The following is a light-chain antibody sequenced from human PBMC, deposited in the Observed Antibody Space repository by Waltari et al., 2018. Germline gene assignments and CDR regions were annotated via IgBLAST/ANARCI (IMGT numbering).Light chain of an antibody. CDR3: QQYNYYPYT. J-gene: IGKJ2*01. V-gene: IGKV1-5*03. CDR2: QAS. CDR1: QSIYIW. Sequence: DIQMTQSPSTLSASVGDRVTITCRASQSIYIWLAWYQQKPGKAPNVLIYQASSLQNGVPSMFSGSGSGTEFTLTISSLQPDDFATYYCQQYNYYPYTFGQGTRLEIK.